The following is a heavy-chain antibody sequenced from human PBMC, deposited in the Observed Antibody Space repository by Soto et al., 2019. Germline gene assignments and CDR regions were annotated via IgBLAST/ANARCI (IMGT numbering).Heavy chain of an antibody. D-gene: IGHD2-15*01. CDR1: GFTFSDHW. V-gene: IGHV3-7*03. Sequence: VQLVESGGGLVQPGGSLRVSCAASGFTFSDHWMSWVRQAPGKGLEFVANIKRDGSDIFYVDSVRGRFTISRDNANNALYLQMSSLRAEDTAVYYCTRGYCSGGSCYYEYFFDYWGQGTLVTVSS. J-gene: IGHJ4*02. CDR2: IKRDGSDI. CDR3: TRGYCSGGSCYYEYFFDY.